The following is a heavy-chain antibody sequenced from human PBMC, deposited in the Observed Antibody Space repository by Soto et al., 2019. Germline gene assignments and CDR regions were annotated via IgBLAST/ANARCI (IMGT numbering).Heavy chain of an antibody. D-gene: IGHD3-22*01. CDR1: GYSFATYG. CDR2: ISAHNGDT. CDR3: ATEPIYYNDGSGYYPLGH. V-gene: IGHV1-18*04. Sequence: ASVKVSCKASGYSFATYGFSWVRQAPGQGLECVGWISAHNGDTHYSQKFQGRVTLTTDTSTNTGYMELRSLTSDDPAVYFCATEPIYYNDGSGYYPLGHWGQGTLVTVSS. J-gene: IGHJ4*02.